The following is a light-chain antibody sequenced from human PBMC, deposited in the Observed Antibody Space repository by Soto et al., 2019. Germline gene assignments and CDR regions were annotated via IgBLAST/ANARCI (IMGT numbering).Light chain of an antibody. V-gene: IGKV1-39*01. J-gene: IGKJ5*01. Sequence: DVQMTQSPSSLSASVGDRVTITCRATQSISTYLNWYQQKPGKAPQLLIFAASSLQSGVPSRFSGSGFGTDFTLTITTLQPEDFATYYCQQSYSTPVTFDQGTRLEIK. CDR2: AAS. CDR1: QSISTY. CDR3: QQSYSTPVT.